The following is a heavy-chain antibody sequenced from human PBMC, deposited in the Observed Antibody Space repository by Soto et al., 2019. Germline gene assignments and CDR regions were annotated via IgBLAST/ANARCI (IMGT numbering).Heavy chain of an antibody. CDR3: ARAPLYYYDSRGYYRHFDY. D-gene: IGHD3-22*01. CDR2: INHSGST. V-gene: IGHV4-34*01. J-gene: IGHJ4*02. Sequence: QVQLQQWGAGLLKPSETLSLTCAVYGGSFSGYYWSWIRQPPGKGLEWIGEINHSGSTNYNPSLTSRVTISVDTAKNQFSLNLRSVTAADTVVYYCARAPLYYYDSRGYYRHFDYWGQGTLVTVSS. CDR1: GGSFSGYY.